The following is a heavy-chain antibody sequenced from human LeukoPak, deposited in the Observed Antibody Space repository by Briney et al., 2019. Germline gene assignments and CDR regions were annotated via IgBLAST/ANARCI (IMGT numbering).Heavy chain of an antibody. Sequence: PAGALRVSCAASVLTCSSDAMSGVRQTPRKRLEWVSAISGSGGSTYYADSAKGRFTISRDNSKNTLYLQMNSLRAEDTAVYYCAKDLVYDSSGYSLFDYWGQGTLVTVSS. D-gene: IGHD3-22*01. CDR1: VLTCSSDA. CDR2: ISGSGGST. CDR3: AKDLVYDSSGYSLFDY. J-gene: IGHJ4*02. V-gene: IGHV3-23*01.